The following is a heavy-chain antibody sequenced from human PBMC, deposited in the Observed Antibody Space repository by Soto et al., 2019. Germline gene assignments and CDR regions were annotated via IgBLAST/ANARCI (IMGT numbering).Heavy chain of an antibody. D-gene: IGHD4-17*01. CDR2: INHNSGGT. Sequence: ASVKVSCKASGYTFTGYYMHWVLQAPGQGLEWMGWINHNSGGTNYAQKFQGWVTMTRDTSISTAYMELSRLRSDDTAVYYCARHYGYDAFDIWGQGTMVTAS. V-gene: IGHV1-2*04. CDR3: ARHYGYDAFDI. J-gene: IGHJ3*02. CDR1: GYTFTGYY.